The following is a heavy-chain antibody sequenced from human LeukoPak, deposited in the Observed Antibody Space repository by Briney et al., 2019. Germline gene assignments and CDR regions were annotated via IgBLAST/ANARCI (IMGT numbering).Heavy chain of an antibody. Sequence: GGSLRLSCVASGFTFSSYSMNWVRQAPGKGLEWVSYISSSSNPIYYADSVKGRFTISRDNAKNSLYLQMNSLRAEDTAVYYCARENQPTDYYMDVWGKGTTVTVSS. V-gene: IGHV3-48*04. D-gene: IGHD2-2*01. CDR1: GFTFSSYS. J-gene: IGHJ6*03. CDR2: ISSSSNPI. CDR3: ARENQPTDYYMDV.